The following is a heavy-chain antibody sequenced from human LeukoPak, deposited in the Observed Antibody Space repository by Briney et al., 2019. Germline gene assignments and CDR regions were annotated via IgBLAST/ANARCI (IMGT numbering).Heavy chain of an antibody. CDR1: GYTFSDHW. J-gene: IGHJ4*02. CDR3: ARSQGLYGAADY. V-gene: IGHV5-51*01. CDR2: VYPGDSDT. Sequence: GESLKISCKASGYTFSDHWIGWVRQLPGQGLEWMGIVYPGDSDTRYSPSFQGHVTISADKSINTAYLQWSGLQASDNAIYLCARSQGLYGAADYWGQGTLV. D-gene: IGHD2-2*02.